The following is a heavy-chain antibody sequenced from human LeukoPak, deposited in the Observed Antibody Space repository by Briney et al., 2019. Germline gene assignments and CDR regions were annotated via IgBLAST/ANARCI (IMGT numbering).Heavy chain of an antibody. J-gene: IGHJ4*02. Sequence: PGGSLRLSCAASGFTFSSNWMHWVRQAPGKGLVGVSYVNTDGSATTYADSVKGRFTISRDNAKSTLYLQMNSLRAEDTAVYYCARGGQGAVDYWGQGTLVTVSS. V-gene: IGHV3-74*01. CDR1: GFTFSSNW. CDR2: VNTDGSAT. D-gene: IGHD3-16*01. CDR3: ARGGQGAVDY.